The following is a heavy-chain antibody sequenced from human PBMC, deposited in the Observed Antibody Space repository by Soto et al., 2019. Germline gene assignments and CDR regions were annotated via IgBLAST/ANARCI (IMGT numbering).Heavy chain of an antibody. Sequence: EVQLLESGGGLVQPGGALRLSCAASGFTFSSYSMSWVRQAPGKRLEWVSGFRSGGDDDTTYYADSVRGRFTISRDNSKNTPFLQMNSLRAEDTAIYYCAKKVNSGSGSQFFDYWGQGTLVTVSS. CDR2: FRSGGDDDTT. J-gene: IGHJ4*02. CDR1: GFTFSSYS. CDR3: AKKVNSGSGSQFFDY. D-gene: IGHD3-10*01. V-gene: IGHV3-23*01.